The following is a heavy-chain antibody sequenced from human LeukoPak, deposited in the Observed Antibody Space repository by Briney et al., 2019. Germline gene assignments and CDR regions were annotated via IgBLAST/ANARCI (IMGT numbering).Heavy chain of an antibody. CDR1: GFTFSSYA. CDR3: ARDQRYYGSGSTDWYFDL. Sequence: PGGSLRLSCEASGFTFSSYAMSWVRQAPGKGLEWVSTIIASGGRTYYADSVKGRFTISRDNSKNTLYLQMNSLRAEDTAVYYCARDQRYYGSGSTDWYFDLWGRGTLVTVSS. CDR2: IIASGGRT. D-gene: IGHD3-10*01. J-gene: IGHJ2*01. V-gene: IGHV3-23*01.